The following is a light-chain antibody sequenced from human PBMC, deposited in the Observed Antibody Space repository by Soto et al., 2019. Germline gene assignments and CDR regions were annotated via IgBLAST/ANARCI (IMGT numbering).Light chain of an antibody. Sequence: EIVLTQSPGTLSLSPGERATLSCRASQSVSSIYLAWYQHKPGQAPRLLLYGASSRATGIPDRFSGSGSGIDFTLTISRLEPEDFAVYYCQQYGSSSWTFGRGTTVEIK. CDR1: QSVSSIY. CDR3: QQYGSSSWT. V-gene: IGKV3-20*01. J-gene: IGKJ1*01. CDR2: GAS.